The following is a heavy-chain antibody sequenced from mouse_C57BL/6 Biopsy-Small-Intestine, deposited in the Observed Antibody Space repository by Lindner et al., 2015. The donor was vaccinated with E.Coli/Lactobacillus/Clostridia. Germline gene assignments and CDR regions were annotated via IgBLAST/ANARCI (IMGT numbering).Heavy chain of an antibody. CDR2: IYPGDGDT. Sequence: VQLQESGAELVKPGASVKISCKASGYAFSSYWMHWVKQRPGKGLEWIGQIYPGDGDTNYNQKFKDTAALTADKSSSTAYMQLSSLTYEDSAVYYCAGDGTWYFDVWGTGTTVTVSS. CDR1: GYAFSSYW. CDR3: AGDGTWYFDV. D-gene: IGHD2-1*01. J-gene: IGHJ1*03. V-gene: IGHV1-80*01.